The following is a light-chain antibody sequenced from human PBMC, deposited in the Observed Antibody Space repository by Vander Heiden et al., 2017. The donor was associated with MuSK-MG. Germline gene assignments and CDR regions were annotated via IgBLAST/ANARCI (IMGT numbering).Light chain of an antibody. J-gene: IGKJ1*01. CDR3: QVDTSSSWT. CDR2: ATS. V-gene: IGKV3-20*01. CDR1: QSVSNIY. Sequence: EVVLTQSPGTLSLSPGERATLSCRASQSVSNIYLAWYQQKPGQAPRLLIYATSNRATGIPDRFSGSGSGTDFTLTITRLEPEDFAVYFCQVDTSSSWTFAQGTKVELK.